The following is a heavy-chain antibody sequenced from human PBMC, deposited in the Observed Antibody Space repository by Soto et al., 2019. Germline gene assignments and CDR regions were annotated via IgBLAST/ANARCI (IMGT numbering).Heavy chain of an antibody. CDR1: GFTFSSYA. CDR3: AIDRLGSDY. CDR2: ISGSGGGGNT. Sequence: EVQLLESGGGLVQPGGSLRLSCAASGFTFSSYAMSWVRQAPGKGLEWVSGISGSGGGGNTYYADSVKGRFTISRDNSKSTLYLQMNSLRPEDTAVYYCAIDRLGSDYWGQGTLVTVSS. V-gene: IGHV3-23*01. D-gene: IGHD7-27*01. J-gene: IGHJ4*02.